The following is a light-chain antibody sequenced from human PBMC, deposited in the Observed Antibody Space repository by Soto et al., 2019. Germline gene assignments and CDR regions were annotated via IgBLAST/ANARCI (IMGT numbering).Light chain of an antibody. CDR2: RAS. J-gene: IGKJ3*01. CDR3: QHYDSYSGT. CDR1: QSINSW. V-gene: IGKV1-5*03. Sequence: DIQMTQSPSTLSASVGDRVTITCRASQSINSWLAWYQQKPGKAPKLLIYRASTLEGGVPSRFSGSGSGTEFTLTISSLQPDYFSNYYCQHYDSYSGTFGPGTKVDIK.